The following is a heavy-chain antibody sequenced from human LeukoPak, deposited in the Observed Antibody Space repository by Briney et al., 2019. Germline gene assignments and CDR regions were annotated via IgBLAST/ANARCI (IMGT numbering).Heavy chain of an antibody. Sequence: GGSLGLSCAASGFTFSSYGMHWVRQAPGKRLEWVAFIRYDGSNKYYADSVKGRFTISRDNSKNTLYLQMNSLRAEDTAVYYCAKLVGGSGSLDYWGQGTLVTVSS. J-gene: IGHJ4*02. CDR3: AKLVGGSGSLDY. CDR2: IRYDGSNK. CDR1: GFTFSSYG. D-gene: IGHD3-10*01. V-gene: IGHV3-30*02.